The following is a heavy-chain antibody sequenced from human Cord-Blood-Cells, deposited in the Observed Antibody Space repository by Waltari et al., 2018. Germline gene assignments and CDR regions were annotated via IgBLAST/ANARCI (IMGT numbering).Heavy chain of an antibody. CDR3: ARDRYCSSTSCYDY. J-gene: IGHJ4*02. D-gene: IGHD2-2*01. CDR2: ISSSSSYI. Sequence: EVQLVESGGGLVKPGGSLRLSCAASGFTFSSYSMNCVRQAPGKGLEWVSSISSSSSYIYYADSVKGRFTISRDNAKNSLYLQMNSLRAEDTAVYYCARDRYCSSTSCYDYWGQGTLVTVSS. CDR1: GFTFSSYS. V-gene: IGHV3-21*01.